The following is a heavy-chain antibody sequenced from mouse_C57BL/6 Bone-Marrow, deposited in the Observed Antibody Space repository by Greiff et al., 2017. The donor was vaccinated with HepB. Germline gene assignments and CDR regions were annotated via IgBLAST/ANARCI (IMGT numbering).Heavy chain of an antibody. V-gene: IGHV5-4*01. Sequence: EVKLVESGGGLVKPGGSLKLSCAASGFTFSSYAMSWVRQTPEKRLEWVATISDGGSYTYYPDNVKGRFTISRDNAKNNLYLQMSHLKSEDTAMYYCARDYYGKGFDYWGQGTTLTVSS. CDR1: GFTFSSYA. D-gene: IGHD1-1*01. CDR2: ISDGGSYT. J-gene: IGHJ2*01. CDR3: ARDYYGKGFDY.